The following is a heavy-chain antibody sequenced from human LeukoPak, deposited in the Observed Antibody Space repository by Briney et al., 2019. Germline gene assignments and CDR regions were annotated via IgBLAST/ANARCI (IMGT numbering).Heavy chain of an antibody. V-gene: IGHV4-39*07. Sequence: PSETLSLTCSVSGESISSGRHYWGWLRQTPGKGLEWIGSVYYSGNTFHNPSLESRVTTSRDTSKNQFSLKLSSVTAADTAVFYCVRASVHSGGAFDIWGQGTVVTVSS. J-gene: IGHJ3*02. D-gene: IGHD2-15*01. CDR3: VRASVHSGGAFDI. CDR2: VYYSGNT. CDR1: GESISSGRHY.